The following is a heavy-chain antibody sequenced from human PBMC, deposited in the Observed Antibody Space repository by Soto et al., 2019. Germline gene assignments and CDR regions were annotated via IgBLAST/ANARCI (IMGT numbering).Heavy chain of an antibody. D-gene: IGHD3-10*01. J-gene: IGHJ5*01. Sequence: GGSLRLSCAASGFTFSTYTINWVRHAPGKGLEWISSISSGSIYIYYAGSVKGRFTISRDNAKNSLFLQINSLRADDTAVYYCASDMLSGGAYPDSSGQGNXXTVCS. CDR1: GFTFSTYT. V-gene: IGHV3-21*01. CDR2: ISSGSIYI. CDR3: ASDMLSGGAYPDS.